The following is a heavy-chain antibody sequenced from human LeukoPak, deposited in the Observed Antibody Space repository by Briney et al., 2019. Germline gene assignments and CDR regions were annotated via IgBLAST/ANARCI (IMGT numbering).Heavy chain of an antibody. V-gene: IGHV3-11*01. Sequence: GGSLRLSCASPGSTLSDYYVNWIRQAPGKGLEWVSQISNTGYSKYYADSVKGRFTISTGNVKDSVSLQMNSLRVADSGMYYCAREEYSGNNFDYWGQRILVTVSS. CDR1: GSTLSDYY. D-gene: IGHD4-23*01. CDR3: AREEYSGNNFDY. CDR2: ISNTGYSK. J-gene: IGHJ4*02.